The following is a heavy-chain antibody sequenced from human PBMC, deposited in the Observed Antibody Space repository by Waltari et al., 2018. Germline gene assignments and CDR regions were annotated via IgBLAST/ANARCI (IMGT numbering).Heavy chain of an antibody. Sequence: QVQLQESGPGLVKPSETLSLTCAVSGYSISSGYYWGWIRQPPGKGLEWIGSIYHSGSTYYNPSLKSRVTISVDTSKNQFSLKLSSVTAADTAVYYCARRKEVYCSGGSCSYYFDYWGQGTLVTVSS. CDR2: IYHSGST. D-gene: IGHD2-15*01. V-gene: IGHV4-38-2*01. J-gene: IGHJ4*02. CDR1: GYSISSGYY. CDR3: ARRKEVYCSGGSCSYYFDY.